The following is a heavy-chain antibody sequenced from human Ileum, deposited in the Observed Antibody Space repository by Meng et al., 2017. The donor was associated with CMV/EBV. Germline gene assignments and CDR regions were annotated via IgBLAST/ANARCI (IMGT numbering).Heavy chain of an antibody. V-gene: IGHV3-53*01. Sequence: GGSLRLSCVASGFSFSNIHMNWVRQAPGKGLEWVSFSYVGGNANYADSVKGRFTISRDNSKNTLYLQMSNLRVDDTAVYYCARFYGGGAFDFWGQGTLVTVSS. CDR1: GFSFSNIH. CDR2: SYVGGNA. J-gene: IGHJ3*01. D-gene: IGHD4-23*01. CDR3: ARFYGGGAFDF.